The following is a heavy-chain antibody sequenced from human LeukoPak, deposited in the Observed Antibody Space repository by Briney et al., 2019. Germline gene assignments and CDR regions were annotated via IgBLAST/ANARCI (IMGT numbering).Heavy chain of an antibody. CDR2: INTNTGNP. J-gene: IGHJ4*02. V-gene: IGHV7-4-1*02. D-gene: IGHD3-22*01. CDR3: ARDHASRYYYDSSGYYPLDY. Sequence: ASVKVSCKASGYTFTSYAMSWLRQAPGQGLEWMGWINTNTGNPTYAQGFTGRFVFSLDTSVSTAYLQISSLKAEDTAVYYCARDHASRYYYDSSGYYPLDYWGQGTLVTVSS. CDR1: GYTFTSYA.